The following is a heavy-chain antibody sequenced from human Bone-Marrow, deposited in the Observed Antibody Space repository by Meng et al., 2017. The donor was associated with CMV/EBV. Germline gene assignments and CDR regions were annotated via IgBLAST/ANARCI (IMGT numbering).Heavy chain of an antibody. V-gene: IGHV3-30*02. CDR1: GFIFTSSG. CDR2: IRYDGSNK. J-gene: IGHJ4*02. CDR3: AKGVTAGGTYFFDY. D-gene: IGHD2-15*01. Sequence: GESLKISCAASGFIFTSSGMHWVRQTPGKGLEWVAFIRYDGSNKYYPDSVKGRFTISRDNSESTLYLQMDGLRAEDTAVYFCAKGVTAGGTYFFDYWGQGTLVTVSS.